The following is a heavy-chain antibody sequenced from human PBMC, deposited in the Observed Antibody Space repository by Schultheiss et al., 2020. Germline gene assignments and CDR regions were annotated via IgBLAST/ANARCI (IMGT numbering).Heavy chain of an antibody. Sequence: GESLKISCAASGFTFSSYSMNWVRQAPGKGLEWVSSISSSSSYIYYADSVKGRFTISRDNSKNTLYLQMNSLRAEDTAVYYCALPRDYGDIPLLFFDYWGQGTLVTVSS. D-gene: IGHD4-17*01. V-gene: IGHV3-21*04. J-gene: IGHJ4*02. CDR2: ISSSSSYI. CDR1: GFTFSSYS. CDR3: ALPRDYGDIPLLFFDY.